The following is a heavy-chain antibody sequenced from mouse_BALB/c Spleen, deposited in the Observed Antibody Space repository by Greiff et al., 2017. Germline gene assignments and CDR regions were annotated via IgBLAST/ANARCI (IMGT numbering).Heavy chain of an antibody. V-gene: IGHV5-4*02. CDR1: GFTFSDYY. Sequence: DVMLVESGGGLVKPGGSLKLSCAASGFTFSDYYMYWVRQTPEKRLEWVATISDGGSYTYYPDSVKGRFTISRDNAKNNLYLQMSSLKSEDTAMYYCARGDYGPMDYWGQGTSVTVSS. J-gene: IGHJ4*01. CDR2: ISDGGSYT. D-gene: IGHD1-1*02. CDR3: ARGDYGPMDY.